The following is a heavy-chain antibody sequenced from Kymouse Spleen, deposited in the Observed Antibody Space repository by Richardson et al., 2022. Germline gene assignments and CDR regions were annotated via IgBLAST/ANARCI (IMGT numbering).Heavy chain of an antibody. CDR3: AKDSSSGSYFDY. D-gene: IGHD1-26*01. J-gene: IGHJ4*02. CDR1: GFTFDDYA. V-gene: IGHV3-9*01. Sequence: EVQLVESGGGLVQPGRSLRLSCAASGFTFDDYAMHWVRQAPGKGLEWVSGISWNSGSIGYADSVKGRFTISRDNAKNSLYLQMNSLRAEDTALYYCAKDSSSGSYFDYWGQGTLVTVSS. CDR2: ISWNSGSI.